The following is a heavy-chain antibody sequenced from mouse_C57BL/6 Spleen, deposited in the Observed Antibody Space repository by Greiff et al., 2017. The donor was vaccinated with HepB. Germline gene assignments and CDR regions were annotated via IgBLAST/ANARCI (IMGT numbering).Heavy chain of an antibody. J-gene: IGHJ3*01. D-gene: IGHD1-1*01. CDR3: ARESITTVGGAWFAY. Sequence: EVQGVESGGGLVKPGGSLKLSCAASGFTFSDYGMHWVRQAPEKGLEWVAYISSGSSTIYYADTVKGRFTISRDNAKNTLFLQMTSLRSEDTAMYYCARESITTVGGAWFAYWGQGTLVTVSA. CDR2: ISSGSSTI. V-gene: IGHV5-17*01. CDR1: GFTFSDYG.